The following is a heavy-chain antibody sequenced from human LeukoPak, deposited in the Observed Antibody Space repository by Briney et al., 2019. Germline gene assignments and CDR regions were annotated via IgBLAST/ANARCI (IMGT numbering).Heavy chain of an antibody. CDR1: GGTFCSYS. J-gene: IGHJ3*02. V-gene: IGHV1-69*05. D-gene: IGHD2-2*01. Sequence: SVKVSCKAPGGTFCSYSISWVRQAPGQGLEWMGGIIPIFGTPNYAQKFQGRVTITTDDSTNTAYMELRSLRSEDTAVYYCARDHLGYCSSTRCYVDAFDIWGQGTMVTVSS. CDR3: ARDHLGYCSSTRCYVDAFDI. CDR2: IIPIFGTP.